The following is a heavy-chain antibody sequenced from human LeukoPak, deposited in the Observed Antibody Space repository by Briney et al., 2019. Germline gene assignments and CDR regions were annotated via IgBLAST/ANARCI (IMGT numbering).Heavy chain of an antibody. CDR3: ARYWGPYDNSGAYFDY. J-gene: IGHJ4*02. V-gene: IGHV4-59*08. CDR2: IYYSGRT. CDR1: GGSVSSYY. D-gene: IGHD3-22*01. Sequence: SETLSLTCTVSGGSVSSYYWSWIRQPPGKGLEWIGYIYYSGRTNYNPSLKSRVIISVDTSKNQFSLKLSSVTAADTAMYYCARYWGPYDNSGAYFDYWGQGTLVTVSS.